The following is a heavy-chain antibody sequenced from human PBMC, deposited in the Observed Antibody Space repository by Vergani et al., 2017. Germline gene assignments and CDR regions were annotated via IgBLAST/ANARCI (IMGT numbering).Heavy chain of an antibody. CDR1: GFTFSSYA. CDR2: ISGSGGST. J-gene: IGHJ6*03. D-gene: IGHD3-3*01. Sequence: EVQLLESGGGLVQPGGSLRLSCAASGFTFSSYAMSWVRQAPGTGLEWVSAISGSGGSTYYADSVKGRFTISRDNSKNTLYLQMNSLRAEDTAVYYCAKDYSYIXDFWSGYYTSSYYYYMDVWGKGTTVTVSS. CDR3: AKDYSYIXDFWSGYYTSSYYYYMDV. V-gene: IGHV3-23*01.